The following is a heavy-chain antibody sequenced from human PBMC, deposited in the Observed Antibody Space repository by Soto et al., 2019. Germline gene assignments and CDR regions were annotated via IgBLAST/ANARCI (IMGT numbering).Heavy chain of an antibody. Sequence: SETLSLTCTVSGGSVSSGSYYWSWIRQPPGKGLEWIGYIYYSGSTNYNPSLKSRVTISVDTSKNQFSLKLSSVTAADTAVYYCARQSSIAATLGYYGMDVWGQGTKVTVSS. J-gene: IGHJ6*02. CDR1: GGSVSSGSYY. D-gene: IGHD6-6*01. V-gene: IGHV4-61*01. CDR3: ARQSSIAATLGYYGMDV. CDR2: IYYSGST.